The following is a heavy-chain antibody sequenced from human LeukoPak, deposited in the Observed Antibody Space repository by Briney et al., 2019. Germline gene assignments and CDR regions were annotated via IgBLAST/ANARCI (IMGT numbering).Heavy chain of an antibody. CDR3: ARDTPEMATNRLGYFDP. V-gene: IGHV3-7*01. D-gene: IGHD5-24*01. CDR1: GFTFTTYC. Sequence: GGSLRLSCAASGFTFTTYCMSWVRQAPGKGLEWVANINQHGSEKFCVDSVKGRFTISRDNAKNSLYLQMSSLRAEDTAVYYCARDTPEMATNRLGYFDPWGLGTLVTVSS. J-gene: IGHJ5*02. CDR2: INQHGSEK.